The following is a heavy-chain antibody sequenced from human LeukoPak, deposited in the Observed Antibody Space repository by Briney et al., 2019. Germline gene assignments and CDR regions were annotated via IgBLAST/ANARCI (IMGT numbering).Heavy chain of an antibody. CDR2: IYYSGST. Sequence: SETLSLTCTVSGGSISSGDYYWSWIRQPPGKGLEWIGYIYYSGSTYYNPSLKSRVTISVDTSKNQFSLKLSSVTAADTAVYYCARLYVLRFLEWTDDAFDIWGQGTMVTVSS. CDR3: ARLYVLRFLEWTDDAFDI. D-gene: IGHD3-3*01. J-gene: IGHJ3*02. V-gene: IGHV4-30-4*01. CDR1: GGSISSGDYY.